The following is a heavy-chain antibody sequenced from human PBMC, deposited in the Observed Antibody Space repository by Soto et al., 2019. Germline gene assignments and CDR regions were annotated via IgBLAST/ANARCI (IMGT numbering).Heavy chain of an antibody. V-gene: IGHV3-33*01. D-gene: IGHD3-22*01. J-gene: IGHJ4*02. CDR1: GFTFSSYG. CDR2: IWYDGSNK. CDR3: ARETGRYYYDSSGYYPTDY. Sequence: QVQLVESGGGVVQPGRSLRLSCAASGFTFSSYGMHWVRQAPGKGLEWVAVIWYDGSNKYYADSVKGRFTISRDNSKNTLYLQMNSLRAEDTAVYYCARETGRYYYDSSGYYPTDYWGQGTLVTVSS.